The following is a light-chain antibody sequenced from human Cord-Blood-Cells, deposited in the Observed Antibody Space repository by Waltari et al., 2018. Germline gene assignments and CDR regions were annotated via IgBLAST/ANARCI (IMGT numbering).Light chain of an antibody. Sequence: DIQMTQSPSSTSASVGDRVTITCRASQSISSYLNWYQQKPGKAPKHLIYAASSLQSGVPSRFSGSGSGTDFTLTISSLQPEDFATYYCQQSYSTPFTFGPGTKVDSK. CDR3: QQSYSTPFT. CDR2: AAS. V-gene: IGKV1-39*01. CDR1: QSISSY. J-gene: IGKJ3*01.